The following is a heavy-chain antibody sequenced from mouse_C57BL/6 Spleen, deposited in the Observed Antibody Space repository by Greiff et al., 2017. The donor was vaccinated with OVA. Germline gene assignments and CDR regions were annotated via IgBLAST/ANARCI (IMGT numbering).Heavy chain of an antibody. CDR1: GFTFTDYY. CDR3: ARSNYGYDRFAY. J-gene: IGHJ3*01. V-gene: IGHV7-3*01. CDR2: IRNKANGYTT. Sequence: EVKLMESGGGLVQPGGSLSLSCAASGFTFTDYYMSWVRQPPGTALEWLGFIRNKANGYTTEYSASVKGRFTISRDNSQSILYLQMNALRAEDSATYYCARSNYGYDRFAYWGQGTLVTVSA. D-gene: IGHD2-2*01.